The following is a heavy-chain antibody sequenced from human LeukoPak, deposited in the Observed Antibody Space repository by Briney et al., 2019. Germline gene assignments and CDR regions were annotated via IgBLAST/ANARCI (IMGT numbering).Heavy chain of an antibody. D-gene: IGHD3-9*01. V-gene: IGHV4-59*08. Sequence: SETLSLTCTVSGGSISSYYWSWIRQPPGKGLEWIGYIYYSGSTNYNPSLKSRVTISVDTSKNQFSLKLSSVTAADTAVYYCARTPDYDILNGPFDYWGQGTLVTVSS. CDR1: GGSISSYY. CDR3: ARTPDYDILNGPFDY. CDR2: IYYSGST. J-gene: IGHJ4*02.